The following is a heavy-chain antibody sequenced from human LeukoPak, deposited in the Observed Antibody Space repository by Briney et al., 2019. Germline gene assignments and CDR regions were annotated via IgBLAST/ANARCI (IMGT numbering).Heavy chain of an antibody. CDR2: ISGSGGSA. V-gene: IGHV3-23*01. J-gene: IGHJ4*02. CDR1: GFTFSSYA. CDR3: AKDREGVPAAIGYYFDY. Sequence: GGSLRLSCAASGFTFSSYAMSWVRQAPGKGLEWVSAISGSGGSAYYAASVKGRFTISRDNSKNTLYLQMNSLRAEDTAVYYCAKDREGVPAAIGYYFDYWGQGTLVTVSS. D-gene: IGHD2-2*01.